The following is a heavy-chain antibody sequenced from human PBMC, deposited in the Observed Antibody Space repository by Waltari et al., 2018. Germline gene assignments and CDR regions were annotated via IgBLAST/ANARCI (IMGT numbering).Heavy chain of an antibody. CDR3: AGGGGSYFSFDI. J-gene: IGHJ3*02. CDR1: GGSISSYS. Sequence: QVQLQESGPGLVKPSETLSLTCTGPGGSISSYSWTWIRQPPGKGLEWIGYIYYSGSTNYNPSLKSRVTISVDTSKNQFSLKLSSVTAADTAVYYCAGGGGSYFSFDIWGQGTMVTVSS. V-gene: IGHV4-59*01. CDR2: IYYSGST. D-gene: IGHD1-26*01.